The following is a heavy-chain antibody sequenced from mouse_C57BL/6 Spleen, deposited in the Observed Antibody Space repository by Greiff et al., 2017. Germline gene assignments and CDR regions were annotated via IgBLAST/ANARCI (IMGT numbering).Heavy chain of an antibody. CDR1: GYTFTDYN. J-gene: IGHJ4*01. V-gene: IGHV1-18*01. Sequence: VQLQQSGPELVKPGASVKIPCKASGYTFTDYNMDWVKQSHGKGLEWIGDINPNNGGTIYNQKFKGKATLTVDKSSSTAYMELRSLTSEDTAVYYCARRRAGDYAMDYWGQGTSVTVSS. CDR2: INPNNGGT. CDR3: ARRRAGDYAMDY. D-gene: IGHD3-1*01.